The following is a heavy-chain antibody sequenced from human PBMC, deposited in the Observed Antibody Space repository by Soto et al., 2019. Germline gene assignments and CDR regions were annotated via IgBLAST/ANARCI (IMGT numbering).Heavy chain of an antibody. J-gene: IGHJ4*02. V-gene: IGHV1-69*01. CDR2: VIGSVSTT. CDR3: AAGGRATFNEFDY. Sequence: QAQLVQSGAEGKKPGSSVKVSCTASGGIFSRSGTFTSFAIIWVRPAPAQGPEWMGGVIGSVSTTKYAQRFQGRVTITADESANSAFMDLRSFRSADTAIYYCAAGGRATFNEFDYWGQVTLVTVS. D-gene: IGHD1-1*01. CDR1: GGIFSRSGTFTSFA.